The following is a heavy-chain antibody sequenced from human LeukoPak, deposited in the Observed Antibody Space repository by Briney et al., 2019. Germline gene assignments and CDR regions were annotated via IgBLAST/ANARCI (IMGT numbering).Heavy chain of an antibody. CDR3: ARHPLIAAAGSY. CDR2: LYTSGST. CDR1: GGSISSYY. D-gene: IGHD6-13*01. Sequence: SETLSLTCTVSGGSISSYYWSWIRQPAGKGLEWIGRLYTSGSTNYNPSLKSRVTMSVDTSKNQFSLKLSSVTAADTAVYYCARHPLIAAAGSYWGQGTLVTVSS. V-gene: IGHV4-4*07. J-gene: IGHJ4*02.